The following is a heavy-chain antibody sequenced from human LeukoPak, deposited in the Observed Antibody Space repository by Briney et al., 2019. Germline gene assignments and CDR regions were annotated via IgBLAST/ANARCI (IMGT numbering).Heavy chain of an antibody. D-gene: IGHD2-15*01. V-gene: IGHV3-23*01. CDR1: GFTFSSYA. Sequence: PGGSLRLSCAASGFTFSSYAMSWVRQAPGKGLEWVSAISGSGGSTYYADSVKGRFTISRDNPKNTLYLQMNSLRAEDTAVYYCAKASDIVVVVAASFDYWGQGTLVTVSS. J-gene: IGHJ4*02. CDR2: ISGSGGST. CDR3: AKASDIVVVVAASFDY.